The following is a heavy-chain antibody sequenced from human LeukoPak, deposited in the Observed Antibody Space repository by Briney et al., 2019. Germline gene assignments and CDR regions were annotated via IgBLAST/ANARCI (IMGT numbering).Heavy chain of an antibody. D-gene: IGHD4-23*01. CDR2: INPNNGDT. V-gene: IGHV1-2*02. Sequence: ASVKVSCKASGYPFTAYYMHWVRQAPGQGLEWMGWINPNNGDTMYREKFQGRVTMTRDTSISTAYMELSRLRSDDTAVYYCARMIYGGNSDYYYYYMDVWGKGTTVTVSS. CDR3: ARMIYGGNSDYYYYYMDV. J-gene: IGHJ6*03. CDR1: GYPFTAYY.